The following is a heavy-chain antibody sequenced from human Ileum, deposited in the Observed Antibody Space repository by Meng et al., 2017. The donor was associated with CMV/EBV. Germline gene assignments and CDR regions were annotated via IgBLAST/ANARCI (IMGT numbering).Heavy chain of an antibody. J-gene: IGHJ1*01. Sequence: QVQLVQAGAVVKKPRSKATVSPTSSGYIVTQDFIHWVRQALGQGLEWMGWIVPDTGNTNDAGKFQGRVTMTRDTSSSTAYMELSRLSSDDTAIYDCARDSGYDASWGQGTLVTVSS. CDR1: GYIVTQDF. V-gene: IGHV1-2*02. CDR3: ARDSGYDAS. CDR2: IVPDTGNT. D-gene: IGHD6-13*01.